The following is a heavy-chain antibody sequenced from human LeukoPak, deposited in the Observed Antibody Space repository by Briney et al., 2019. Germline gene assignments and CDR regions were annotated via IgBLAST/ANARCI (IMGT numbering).Heavy chain of an antibody. CDR3: ARDAENRSGGSCYYMDV. CDR2: INPSGGST. D-gene: IGHD2-15*01. J-gene: IGHJ6*03. V-gene: IGHV1-46*01. Sequence: GASVRVSCKASGYTFTSYYMHWVRQAPGQGLEWMGIINPSGGSTSYAQKFQGRVTMTRDTSTSTVYMELSSLRSEDMAVYYCARDAENRSGGSCYYMDVWGKGTTVTVSS. CDR1: GYTFTSYY.